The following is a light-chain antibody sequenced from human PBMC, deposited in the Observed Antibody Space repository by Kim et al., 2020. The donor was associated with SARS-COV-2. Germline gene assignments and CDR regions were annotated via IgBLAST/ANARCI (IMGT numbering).Light chain of an antibody. J-gene: IGLJ3*02. Sequence: VKRTCTPSSGRGDHASAWHQQQPEKGPRYLMKVNSEGSHKKGDGIPDRFSGSSSGAERYRIISSLQSEDEADYYCQTWDNGNRGVFGGGTQLTVL. CDR3: QTWDNGNRGV. V-gene: IGLV4-69*01. CDR2: VNSEGSH. CDR1: SGRGDHA.